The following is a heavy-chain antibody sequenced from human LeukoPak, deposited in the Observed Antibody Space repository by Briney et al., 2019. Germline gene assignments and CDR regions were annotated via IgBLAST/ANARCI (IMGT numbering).Heavy chain of an antibody. Sequence: GGSLRLSCAASGFTFSSYAMSWVRQAPGKGLEWVSAISGSGGSTYYADSVKGRFTISRDNSKNTLYLQMNSLRAEDTAVYYCARDTATLRLIRAVGYMDVWGKGTTVTISS. J-gene: IGHJ6*03. V-gene: IGHV3-23*01. CDR1: GFTFSSYA. D-gene: IGHD4-11*01. CDR3: ARDTATLRLIRAVGYMDV. CDR2: ISGSGGST.